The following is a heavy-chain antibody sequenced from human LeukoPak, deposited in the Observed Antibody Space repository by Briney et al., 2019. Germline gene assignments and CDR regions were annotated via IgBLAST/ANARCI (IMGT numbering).Heavy chain of an antibody. CDR3: ASLDTDGAFDY. J-gene: IGHJ4*02. D-gene: IGHD5-18*01. CDR2: INHSGST. CDR1: GGSSSGYY. V-gene: IGHV4-34*01. Sequence: PSETLSLTCAVYGGSSSGYYWSWIRQPPGKGLEWIGEINHSGSTNYNPSLKSRVTISVDTSKNQFSLKLSSVTAADTAVYYCASLDTDGAFDYWGQGTLVTVSS.